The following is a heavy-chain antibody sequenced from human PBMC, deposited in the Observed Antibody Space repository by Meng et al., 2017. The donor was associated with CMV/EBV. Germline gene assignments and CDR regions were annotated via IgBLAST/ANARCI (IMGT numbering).Heavy chain of an antibody. D-gene: IGHD2-2*01. CDR2: ISYDGSNK. J-gene: IGHJ6*02. CDR1: GFTFSSYA. V-gene: IGHV3-30*04. CDR3: ARASESYCSSTSCPATALTFYYGMDV. Sequence: GESLKISCAASGFTFSSYAMHWVRQAPGKGLEWVAVISYDGSNKYYADSVKGRFTISRDNSKNTLYLQMNSLRAEDTAVYYCARASESYCSSTSCPATALTFYYGMDVWGQGTTVTVSS.